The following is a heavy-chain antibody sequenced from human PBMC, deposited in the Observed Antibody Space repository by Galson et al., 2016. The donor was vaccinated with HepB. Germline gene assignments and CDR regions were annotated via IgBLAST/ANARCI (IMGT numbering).Heavy chain of an antibody. Sequence: SLRLSCAVSGFTFGNNAMHWVRQAPGKGLEWVALISYDGDNKYYADSVKGRFSISRDNSKNTLYGQLTSLRAEDTALYYCARDRCSGGTCALGTVDYWGQGTLITVSS. J-gene: IGHJ4*02. CDR1: GFTFGNNA. CDR3: ARDRCSGGTCALGTVDY. CDR2: ISYDGDNK. V-gene: IGHV3-30-3*01. D-gene: IGHD2-15*01.